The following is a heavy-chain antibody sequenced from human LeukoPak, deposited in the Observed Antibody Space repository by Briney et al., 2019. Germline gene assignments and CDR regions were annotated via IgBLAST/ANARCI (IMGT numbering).Heavy chain of an antibody. J-gene: IGHJ6*03. D-gene: IGHD3-16*02. V-gene: IGHV1-2*06. CDR1: GYTFTGYY. Sequence: GASVKVSXKASGYTFTGYYMHWVRQAPGQGLEWMGRINPNSGGTNYAQKFQGRVTTTRDTSISTAYMELSRLRSDDTAVYYCALGGVIYFYYYYYMDVWGKGTTVTVSS. CDR3: ALGGVIYFYYYYYMDV. CDR2: INPNSGGT.